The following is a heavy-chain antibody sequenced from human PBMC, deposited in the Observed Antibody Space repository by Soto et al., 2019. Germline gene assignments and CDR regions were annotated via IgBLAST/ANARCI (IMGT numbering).Heavy chain of an antibody. Sequence: QVQLVQSGAEVKKPGASVKVSCKASGYTFTSYGISWVRQAPGQGLEWMGWISAYNGNTKYAQKFRGRVTMTTDTSTSTAYMEVRSLGSDDTAVYYCARDAAAGLNDYWCQGTLVTVSS. CDR1: GYTFTSYG. V-gene: IGHV1-18*01. CDR3: ARDAAAGLNDY. D-gene: IGHD6-13*01. J-gene: IGHJ4*02. CDR2: ISAYNGNT.